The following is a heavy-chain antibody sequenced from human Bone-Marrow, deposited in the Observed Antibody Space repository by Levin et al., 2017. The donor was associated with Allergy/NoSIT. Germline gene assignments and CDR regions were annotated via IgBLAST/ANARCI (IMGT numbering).Heavy chain of an antibody. Sequence: SETLSLTCTVSGGSIRNYYWTWIRQPPGKGLEWIGYVYSSGSANYNPSLKSRATISVDTSKNQVSLRLTSVTAADTAVYYCAREVGVYYYGMDVWGQGTLVIVSS. V-gene: IGHV4-59*01. J-gene: IGHJ6*02. D-gene: IGHD2-15*01. CDR1: GGSIRNYY. CDR3: AREVGVYYYGMDV. CDR2: VYSSGSA.